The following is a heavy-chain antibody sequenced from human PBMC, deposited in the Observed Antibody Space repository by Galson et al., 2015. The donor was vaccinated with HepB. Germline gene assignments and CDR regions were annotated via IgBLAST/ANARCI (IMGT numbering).Heavy chain of an antibody. D-gene: IGHD6-19*01. CDR1: GFTFSNSW. Sequence: SLRLSCAASGFTFSNSWMHWVRQTPGKGLEWVSGISGSGGSTHCAASVKGRFTISRDNSKNTLYLQMNSLRAEDTAVYYCAKDMEWLVPIYHFDYWGQGTLLTVSS. J-gene: IGHJ4*02. CDR2: ISGSGGST. CDR3: AKDMEWLVPIYHFDY. V-gene: IGHV3-23*01.